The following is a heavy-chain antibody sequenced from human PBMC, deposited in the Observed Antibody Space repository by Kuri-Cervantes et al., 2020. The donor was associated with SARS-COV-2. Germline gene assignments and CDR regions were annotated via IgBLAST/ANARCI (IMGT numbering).Heavy chain of an antibody. CDR1: GSSVSSGSYY. V-gene: IGHV4-61*01. Sequence: SETLSLTCTVSGSSVSSGSYYWSWIRQPPGKGLEWIGYIYHSGSTNYNPSLNSRVTISIDTSKNQFALRLSTVTAADTAVYYCARGGTYYYDRSGFDWFDPWGQGTLVTVSS. CDR3: ARGGTYYYDRSGFDWFDP. D-gene: IGHD3-22*01. J-gene: IGHJ5*02. CDR2: IYHSGST.